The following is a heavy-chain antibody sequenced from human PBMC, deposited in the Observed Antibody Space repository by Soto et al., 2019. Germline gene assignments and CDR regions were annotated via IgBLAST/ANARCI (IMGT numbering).Heavy chain of an antibody. Sequence: SETLSLTCAVYGGSFSGYYWSWIRQPPGKGLEWIGDINHSGSTYYNPSLKSRVTISVDTSKNQFSLKLSSVTAADTAVYYCVVMTALLSSDYWGPGTLVTVS. V-gene: IGHV4-34*01. CDR1: GGSFSGYY. CDR3: VVMTALLSSDY. J-gene: IGHJ4*02. D-gene: IGHD2-21*02. CDR2: INHSGST.